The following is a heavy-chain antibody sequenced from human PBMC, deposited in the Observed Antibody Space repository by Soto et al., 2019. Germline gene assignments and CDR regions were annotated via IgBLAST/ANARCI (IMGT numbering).Heavy chain of an antibody. J-gene: IGHJ6*03. CDR3: ARRACPDFYYMEV. D-gene: IGHD3-16*01. CDR1: GFTVSGYA. CDR2: ISSNGVGT. V-gene: IGHV3-64*01. Sequence: GGSLRLSCAASGFTVSGYAMDWVRQAPGKGLEYVSGISSNGVGTYYANSVQGRFTISRDNSKNTVYLQMGSLRPEDMAVYYCARRACPDFYYMEVSGKGTTVTVSS.